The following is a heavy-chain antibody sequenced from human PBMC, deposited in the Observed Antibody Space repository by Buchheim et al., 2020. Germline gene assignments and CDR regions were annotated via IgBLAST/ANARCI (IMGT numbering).Heavy chain of an antibody. CDR1: GFIFSSYA. Sequence: QVQLVESGGGVVQPGRSLRLSCAASGFIFSSYAMHWVRQAPGKGLEWVAVISYDGSNKYYADSVKGRFTISRDNSKNTLYLQMNSLRAEDTAVYYCAREHYYDSSGYYPYYYYYYGMDVWGQGTT. J-gene: IGHJ6*02. V-gene: IGHV3-30-3*01. CDR3: AREHYYDSSGYYPYYYYYYGMDV. CDR2: ISYDGSNK. D-gene: IGHD3-22*01.